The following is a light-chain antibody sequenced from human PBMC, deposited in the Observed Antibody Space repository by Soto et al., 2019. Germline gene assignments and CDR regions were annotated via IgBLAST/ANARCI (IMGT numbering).Light chain of an antibody. V-gene: IGKV1-12*01. Sequence: IPLTHSPPSVSPWARGSIKITGEASQGISSWLAWYQQIPVKAPKLLIYGASILQSVLPSRFSGSVSGTDFTLSLSSLQPEDFATYYCQQANSFPPTCAQGTRLEIK. CDR2: GAS. CDR3: QQANSFPPT. CDR1: QGISSW. J-gene: IGKJ5*01.